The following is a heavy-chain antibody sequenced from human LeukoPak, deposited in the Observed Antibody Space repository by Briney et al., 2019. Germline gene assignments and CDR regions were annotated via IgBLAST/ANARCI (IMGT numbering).Heavy chain of an antibody. CDR1: GGSISSGSYY. V-gene: IGHV4-39*01. Sequence: SETLSLTCTVSGGSISSGSYYWGWIRQPPGKGLEWIGSIYYSGSTYYNPSLKSRVTIPVDTSKNQFSLKLSSVTAADTAVYYCARHHEPRSICAFDIWGQGTMVTVSS. CDR3: ARHHEPRSICAFDI. J-gene: IGHJ3*02. CDR2: IYYSGST.